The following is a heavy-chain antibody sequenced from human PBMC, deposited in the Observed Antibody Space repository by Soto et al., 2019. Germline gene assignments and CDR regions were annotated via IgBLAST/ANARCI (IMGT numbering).Heavy chain of an antibody. CDR3: ARRTISGVITDYFDY. CDR1: GGSISSYD. CDR2: AYSSGSA. J-gene: IGHJ4*02. Sequence: SETLSLTCTVSGGSISSYDWSWIRQPPGEGLEWIGYAYSSGSAIYNPSLKSRVTISLDTSKSQFSLKLSSVTAADTAVYYCARRTISGVITDYFDYWGQGTLVTVSS. V-gene: IGHV4-59*08. D-gene: IGHD3-3*01.